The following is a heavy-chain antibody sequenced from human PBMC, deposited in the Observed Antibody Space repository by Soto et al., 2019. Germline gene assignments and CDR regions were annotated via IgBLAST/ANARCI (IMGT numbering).Heavy chain of an antibody. V-gene: IGHV4-34*01. CDR2: INHSGST. D-gene: IGHD2-15*01. CDR1: GGSFSGFN. J-gene: IGHJ4*02. CDR3: AREAYYCSGGNCYSLADY. Sequence: SETLSLTCAVFGGSFSGFNWTWIRQPPGKXLEWIGEINHSGSTNYNPSLKSRVTISVDTSKNQFSLKLSSVTAADTAVYYCAREAYYCSGGNCYSLADYWGQGTLVTVSS.